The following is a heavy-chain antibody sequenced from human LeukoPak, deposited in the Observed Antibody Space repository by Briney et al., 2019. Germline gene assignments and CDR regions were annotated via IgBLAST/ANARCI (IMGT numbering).Heavy chain of an antibody. D-gene: IGHD3-9*01. Sequence: PSETLSLTCTVSGYSISSGYYWGWIRQPPGKGLEWIGSIYHSGSTYYNPSLKSRVTISVDTSKNQFSLKLSPVTAADTAVYYCARESPPDPIDYWGQGTLVTVSS. J-gene: IGHJ4*02. CDR3: ARESPPDPIDY. CDR2: IYHSGST. CDR1: GYSISSGYY. V-gene: IGHV4-38-2*02.